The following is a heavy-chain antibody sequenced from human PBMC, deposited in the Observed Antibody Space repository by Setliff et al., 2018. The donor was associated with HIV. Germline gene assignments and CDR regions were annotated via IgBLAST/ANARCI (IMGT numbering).Heavy chain of an antibody. CDR1: GYTFTGYY. J-gene: IGHJ6*03. CDR3: ARGGITMVRGVPPGGYYYYYMDV. Sequence: ASVKVSCKASGYTFTGYYMHWVRQAPGQGLEWMGWINPNSGGTNYAQKFQGRVTMTRDTSISTAYMELSRLRTDDTAVYYCARGGITMVRGVPPGGYYYYYMDVWGKGTTVTVSS. V-gene: IGHV1-2*02. CDR2: INPNSGGT. D-gene: IGHD3-10*01.